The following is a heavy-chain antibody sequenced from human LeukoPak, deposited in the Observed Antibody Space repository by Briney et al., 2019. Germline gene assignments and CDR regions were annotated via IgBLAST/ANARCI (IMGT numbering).Heavy chain of an antibody. D-gene: IGHD1-1*01. V-gene: IGHV4-34*01. J-gene: IGHJ3*02. CDR2: INHSGST. CDR3: ARADNWNVLSWAFDI. Sequence: PSETLSLTCAVYGGSFSGYYWSWIRQPPGKGLEWIGEINHSGSTNYNPSLKSRVTISVDTSKNQFSLKLSSVTAADTAVYYCARADNWNVLSWAFDIWGQGTMVTVSS. CDR1: GGSFSGYY.